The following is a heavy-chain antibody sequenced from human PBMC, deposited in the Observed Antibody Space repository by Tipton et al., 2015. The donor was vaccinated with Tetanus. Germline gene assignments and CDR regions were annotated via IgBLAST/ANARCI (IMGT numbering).Heavy chain of an antibody. CDR1: GFSFGDYA. CDR3: GKQNGGRWVVDH. D-gene: IGHD4-23*01. CDR2: IKQDGTDY. V-gene: IGHV3-7*03. Sequence: SLRLSCTASGFSFGDYAMSWFRQAPGKGLEWVANIKQDGTDYRYVDSVKGRFTISRDDAKNSLYLQMNSLSADDTAVYYCGKQNGGRWVVDHWGQGTLVTVSS. J-gene: IGHJ4*02.